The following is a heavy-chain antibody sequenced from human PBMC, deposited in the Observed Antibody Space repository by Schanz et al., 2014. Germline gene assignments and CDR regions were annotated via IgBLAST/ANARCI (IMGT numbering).Heavy chain of an antibody. D-gene: IGHD1-1*01. Sequence: EAQLVESGGGWVQPGGSLRLSCAASGITFSSHSFNWVRQAPGKGLEWISYITYNGGTIYYADSVKGRFTISRDNAKSSLYLEMNSLRAEDTALYYCARDRRNADLDYWGQGALVTVSS. J-gene: IGHJ4*02. CDR3: ARDRRNADLDY. CDR2: ITYNGGTI. V-gene: IGHV3-48*01. CDR1: GITFSSHS.